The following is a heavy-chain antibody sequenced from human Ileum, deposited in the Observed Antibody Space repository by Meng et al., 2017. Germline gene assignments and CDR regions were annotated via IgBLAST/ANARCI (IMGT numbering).Heavy chain of an antibody. V-gene: IGHV4-4*02. CDR2: MNLGGSP. Sequence: QVLLPGSGAGLVGPSGNVSSTSAVSSRSTSSSDWWSRARQPRGKWLGWIAEMNLGGSPNYNSSLKCRVTMSVAKSNDHLSLQLTSVTAADTAVYYCAHIFDSWGQGTLVTVSS. J-gene: IGHJ4*02. CDR1: SRSTSSSDW. CDR3: AHIFDS.